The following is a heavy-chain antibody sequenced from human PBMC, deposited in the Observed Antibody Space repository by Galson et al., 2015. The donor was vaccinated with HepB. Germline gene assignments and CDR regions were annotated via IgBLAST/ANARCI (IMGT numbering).Heavy chain of an antibody. CDR1: GFTFSGYW. Sequence: SLRLSCAASGFTFSGYWMSWIRQAPGKGLEWVANIKQDGSEKYYVDSVKGRFTISRDNAKNSLYLQMNSLRAEDTAVYYCARVGYDSSGYLDAFDIWGQGTMVTVSS. D-gene: IGHD3-22*01. V-gene: IGHV3-7*01. J-gene: IGHJ3*02. CDR2: IKQDGSEK. CDR3: ARVGYDSSGYLDAFDI.